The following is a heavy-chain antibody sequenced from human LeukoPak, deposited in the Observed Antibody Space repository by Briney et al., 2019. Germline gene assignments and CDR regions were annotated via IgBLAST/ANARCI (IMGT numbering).Heavy chain of an antibody. CDR1: GFTFSSYA. CDR2: ISYDGSNK. CDR3: ARTLRGNRIAVAGTSFDY. V-gene: IGHV3-30*04. J-gene: IGHJ4*02. Sequence: GGSLRLSCAASGFTFSSYAMHWVRQAPGKGLEWVAVISYDGSNKYYADSVKGRFTISRDNSKNTLYLQMNSRGAEDTAVYYCARTLRGNRIAVAGTSFDYWGQGTLVTVSS. D-gene: IGHD6-19*01.